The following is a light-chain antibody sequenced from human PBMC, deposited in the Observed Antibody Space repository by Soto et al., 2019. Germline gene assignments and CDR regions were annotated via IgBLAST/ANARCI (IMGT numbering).Light chain of an antibody. CDR3: ASIISGTILV. CDR1: RSDIGDSNF. CDR2: EVN. J-gene: IGLJ1*01. Sequence: QSALTQPASVSGSPGQSVTISCTGPRSDIGDSNFISWYQHSPGKAPRLLIYEVNNRPSGVSKRFSGSKAGNTASLTISGLLDDDEADYFCASIISGTILVFGSGTKLTVL. V-gene: IGLV2-14*01.